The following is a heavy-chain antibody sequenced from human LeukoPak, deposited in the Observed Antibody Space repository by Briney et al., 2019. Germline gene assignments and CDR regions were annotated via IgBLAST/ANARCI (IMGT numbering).Heavy chain of an antibody. V-gene: IGHV3-9*01. Sequence: GGSLRLSCAASGFTFDDYTMHWVRQVPGKGLEWVSGIGWNSGSIAYEDSVKGRFTISRDNGKNSLYLQMNSLRAEDTALYYCAKVGGKGDYYDSSGLDYWGQGTLVTVSS. CDR2: IGWNSGSI. CDR1: GFTFDDYT. D-gene: IGHD3-22*01. J-gene: IGHJ4*02. CDR3: AKVGGKGDYYDSSGLDY.